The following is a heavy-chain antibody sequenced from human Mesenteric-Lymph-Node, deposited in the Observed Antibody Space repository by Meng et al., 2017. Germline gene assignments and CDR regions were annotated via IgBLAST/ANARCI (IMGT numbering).Heavy chain of an antibody. CDR2: ISAYNGNT. CDR3: ARADPGTYLGNSGSYPELGY. V-gene: IGHV1-18*01. J-gene: IGHJ4*02. Sequence: ASVKVSCKASGYTFTSYGISWVRQAPGQGREWMGWISAYNGNTNYAQKLQGRVTMTTDTSTSTAYMELRSLRSDDTAVYYCARADPGTYLGNSGSYPELGYWGQGTLVTVSS. D-gene: IGHD1-26*01. CDR1: GYTFTSYG.